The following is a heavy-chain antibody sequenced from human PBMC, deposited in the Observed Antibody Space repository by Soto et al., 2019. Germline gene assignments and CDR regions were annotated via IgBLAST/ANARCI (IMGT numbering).Heavy chain of an antibody. CDR3: SKDVGGFWKRRFPAS. CDR1: AFTFSSYG. V-gene: IGHV3-30*18. D-gene: IGHD3-3*01. J-gene: IGHJ4*02. Sequence: WGSLRLSCAASAFTFSSYGIHWVRQPPGKGLEWVAVISYDGGNKYEGDTVKGRFTISRDNSKNTLFLQMNSLRAEDTAVYYCSKDVGGFWKRRFPASWGQRTLVAVSS. CDR2: ISYDGGNK.